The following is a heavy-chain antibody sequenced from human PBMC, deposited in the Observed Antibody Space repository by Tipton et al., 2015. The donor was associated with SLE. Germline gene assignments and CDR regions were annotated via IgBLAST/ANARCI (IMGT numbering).Heavy chain of an antibody. J-gene: IGHJ5*02. V-gene: IGHV4-59*12. CDR3: ARGEGYYGSGSYQGWFDP. CDR1: GGSIRSYY. Sequence: TLSLTCSVSGGSIRSYYWSWIRQPPGKGLEWIGTIYYSGTTYYNPSLKSRVTISVDTSKNQFSLKLDSVTAADTAVYYCARGEGYYGSGSYQGWFDPWGQGTLVTVSS. D-gene: IGHD3-10*01. CDR2: IYYSGTT.